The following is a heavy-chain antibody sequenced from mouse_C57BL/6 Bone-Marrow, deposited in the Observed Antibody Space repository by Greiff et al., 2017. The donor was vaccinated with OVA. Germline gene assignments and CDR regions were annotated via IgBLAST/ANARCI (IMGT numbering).Heavy chain of an antibody. CDR2: IYPGDGDT. CDR3: AIYYYGSSPFAY. V-gene: IGHV1-82*01. Sequence: VQLQQSGPELVKPGASVKISCKASGYAFSSSWMNWVKQRPGKGLEWIGRIYPGDGDTNYNGKFKGKATLTADKSSSTAYMQLSSLTSEDSAVYFCAIYYYGSSPFAYWGQGTLVTVSA. J-gene: IGHJ3*01. CDR1: GYAFSSSW. D-gene: IGHD1-1*01.